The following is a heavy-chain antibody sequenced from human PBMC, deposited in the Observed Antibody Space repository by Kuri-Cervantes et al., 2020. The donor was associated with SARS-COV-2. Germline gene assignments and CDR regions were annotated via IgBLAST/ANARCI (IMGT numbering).Heavy chain of an antibody. Sequence: SETLSLTCTVSGGSISSYYWSWIRQPPGKGLKWIGYIYYSGSTNYNPSLKSRVTISVDTPKNQFSLKLSSVTAADTAVYYCARRKLGGAFDIWGQGTMVTVSS. D-gene: IGHD1-14*01. CDR1: GGSISSYY. CDR3: ARRKLGGAFDI. CDR2: IYYSGST. V-gene: IGHV4-59*12. J-gene: IGHJ3*02.